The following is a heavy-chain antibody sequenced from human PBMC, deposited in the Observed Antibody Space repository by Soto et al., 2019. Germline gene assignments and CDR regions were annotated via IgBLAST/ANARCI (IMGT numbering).Heavy chain of an antibody. J-gene: IGHJ5*02. CDR3: AKDEDGSGSYYNGPYDP. D-gene: IGHD3-10*01. Sequence: PGGSLRLSCAASGFAVSSTDMSWVRHAPGKRLEWVSSSSSGGGTDYADSVKGRFTVSRDTSRNTLYLQMNSLRAEDTALYYCAKDEDGSGSYYNGPYDPWGQGTLVTVSS. CDR1: GFAVSSTD. CDR2: SSSGGGT. V-gene: IGHV3-66*01.